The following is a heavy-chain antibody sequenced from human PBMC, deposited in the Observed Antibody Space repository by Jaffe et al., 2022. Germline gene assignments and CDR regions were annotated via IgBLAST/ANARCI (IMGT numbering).Heavy chain of an antibody. CDR1: GYTLTELS. Sequence: QVQLVQSGAEVKKPGASVKVSCKVSGYTLTELSMHWVRQAPGKGLEWMGGFDPEDGETIYAQKFQGRVTMTEDTSTDTAYMELSSLRSEDTAVYYCATISSSWRATTHYYYYYMDVWGKGTTVTVSS. J-gene: IGHJ6*03. D-gene: IGHD6-13*01. CDR2: FDPEDGET. CDR3: ATISSSWRATTHYYYYYMDV. V-gene: IGHV1-24*01.